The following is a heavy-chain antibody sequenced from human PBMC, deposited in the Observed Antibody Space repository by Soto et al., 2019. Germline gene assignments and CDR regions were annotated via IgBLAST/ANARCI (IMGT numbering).Heavy chain of an antibody. CDR3: AREGIAVAGPIDY. CDR2: ISYDGSNK. CDR1: GFTFSSYA. D-gene: IGHD6-19*01. V-gene: IGHV3-30-3*01. Sequence: QVQLVESGGGVVQPGRSLRLSCAASGFTFSSYAMHWVRQAPGRGLEWVAVISYDGSNKYYADSVKGRFTISRDNSKNTLYLQMNSLRAEDTAVYYCAREGIAVAGPIDYWGQGTLVTVSS. J-gene: IGHJ4*02.